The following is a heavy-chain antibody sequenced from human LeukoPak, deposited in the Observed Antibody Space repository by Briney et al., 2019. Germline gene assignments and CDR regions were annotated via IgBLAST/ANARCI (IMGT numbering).Heavy chain of an antibody. CDR2: IYYSGST. Sequence: PSETLSLTCTVCGGSISSGDYYWRWIRQPPGKGLEWIGYIYYSGSTYYNPSLKSRVTISVDTSKNQFSLKLSSVTAADTAVYYCAREDCSGGSCYDDAFDIWGQGTMVTVSS. D-gene: IGHD2-15*01. CDR3: AREDCSGGSCYDDAFDI. J-gene: IGHJ3*02. V-gene: IGHV4-30-4*08. CDR1: GGSISSGDYY.